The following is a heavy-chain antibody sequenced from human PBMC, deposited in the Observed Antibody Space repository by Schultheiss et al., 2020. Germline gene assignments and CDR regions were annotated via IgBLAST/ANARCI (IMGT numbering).Heavy chain of an antibody. J-gene: IGHJ4*02. V-gene: IGHV4-59*01. CDR3: AREVGSGIAGVDY. Sequence: SETLSLTCTVSGGSFSSYYWSWIRQPPGKGLEWIGYIYYSGSTNYNPSLKSRVTISVDRSKNQFSLKLSSVTAADTAVYYCAREVGSGIAGVDYWGQGTLVTVSS. D-gene: IGHD6-19*01. CDR1: GGSFSSYY. CDR2: IYYSGST.